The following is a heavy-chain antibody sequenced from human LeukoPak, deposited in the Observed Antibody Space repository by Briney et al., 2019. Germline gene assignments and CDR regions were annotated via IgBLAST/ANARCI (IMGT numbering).Heavy chain of an antibody. CDR1: GYTFTSYY. Sequence: ASVKVSCKASGYTFTSYYMHWVRQAPGRGLEWMGIINPSGGSTSYAQKFQGRVTMTRDTSTSTVYMELSSLRSEDTAVYYCARSRCSSTSCYWFDPWGQGTLVTVSS. D-gene: IGHD2-2*01. CDR3: ARSRCSSTSCYWFDP. J-gene: IGHJ5*02. CDR2: INPSGGST. V-gene: IGHV1-46*01.